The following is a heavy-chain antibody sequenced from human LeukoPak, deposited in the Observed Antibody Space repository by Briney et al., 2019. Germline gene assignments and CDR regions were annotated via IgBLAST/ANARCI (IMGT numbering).Heavy chain of an antibody. CDR2: ISSSSSYI. CDR3: ARDSSSWSFGAFDI. D-gene: IGHD6-13*01. V-gene: IGHV3-21*01. CDR1: GFTFSSYS. J-gene: IGHJ3*02. Sequence: PGGSLRLSCAASGFTFSSYSMNWVRQAPGKGLEWVSSISSSSSYIYYADSVKGRFTIPRDNAKNSLYLQMNSLRAEDTAVYYCARDSSSWSFGAFDIWGQGTMVTVSS.